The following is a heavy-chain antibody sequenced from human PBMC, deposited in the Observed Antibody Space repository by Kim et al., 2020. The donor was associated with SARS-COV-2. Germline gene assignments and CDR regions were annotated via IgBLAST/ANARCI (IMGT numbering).Heavy chain of an antibody. Sequence: GGSLRLSCAASGFTFSNAWMSWVRQAPGKGLEWVGRIKSKTDGGTTDYAAPVKGRFTISRDDSKNTLYLQMNSLKTEDTAVYYCTTAGDFWSGYYAAPDAFDIWGQGTMVTVSS. CDR2: IKSKTDGGTT. CDR1: GFTFSNAW. V-gene: IGHV3-15*01. CDR3: TTAGDFWSGYYAAPDAFDI. D-gene: IGHD3-3*01. J-gene: IGHJ3*02.